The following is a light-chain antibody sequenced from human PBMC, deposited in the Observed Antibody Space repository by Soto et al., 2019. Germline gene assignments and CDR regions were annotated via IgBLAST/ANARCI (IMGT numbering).Light chain of an antibody. J-gene: IGKJ5*01. CDR1: QSVSSN. V-gene: IGKV3-20*01. CDR3: QQYRMSPNT. Sequence: EIVMTQSPATLSVSPGERATLSCRASQSVSSNLAWYQQKPGQAPRLLIYGASSRATGIPDRFSGGGSGTDFSLTIRGLKPEDFAVYYCQQYRMSPNTFGQGTRLEIK. CDR2: GAS.